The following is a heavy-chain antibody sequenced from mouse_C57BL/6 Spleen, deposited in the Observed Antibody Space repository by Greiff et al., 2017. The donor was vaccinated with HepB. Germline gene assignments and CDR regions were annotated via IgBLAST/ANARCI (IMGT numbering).Heavy chain of an antibody. V-gene: IGHV1-55*01. D-gene: IGHD2-3*01. CDR3: ARGYDGYYGFAY. CDR2: IYPGSGST. Sequence: VQLQQPGAELVKPGASVKMSCKASGYTFTSYWITWVKQRPGQGLEWIGDIYPGSGSTNYNEKFKSKATLTVDTSSSTAYMQLSSLTSEDSAVYYCARGYDGYYGFAYWGQGTLVTVSA. CDR1: GYTFTSYW. J-gene: IGHJ3*01.